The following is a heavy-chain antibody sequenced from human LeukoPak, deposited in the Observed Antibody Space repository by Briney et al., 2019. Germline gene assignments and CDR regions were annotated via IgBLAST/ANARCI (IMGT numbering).Heavy chain of an antibody. CDR3: ARDLNREDFDY. V-gene: IGHV3-33*01. CDR2: IWLDGSAE. CDR1: GFSFSSYD. Sequence: GGSLRLSCAASGFSFSSYDMHWVRQAPGKGLEWVAIIWLDGSAEYYGDSVKGRFTVSRDNSKNTLYLQMDSLRVEDTAVCYCARDLNREDFDYWGQGTLVAVSS. D-gene: IGHD1-14*01. J-gene: IGHJ4*02.